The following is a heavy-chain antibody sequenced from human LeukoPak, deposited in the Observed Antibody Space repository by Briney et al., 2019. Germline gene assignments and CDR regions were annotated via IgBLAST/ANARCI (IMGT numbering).Heavy chain of an antibody. CDR3: ARREVTREIDY. V-gene: IGHV3-21*01. CDR2: ISSSSSYI. CDR1: GFTFSSYS. Sequence: GGSLRLSCAASGFTFSSYSMNWVRQAPGKGLEWVSSISSSSSYIYYADSVKGRFTISRDNAKNSLYLQMNSLRAEDTAEYYCARREVTREIDYWGQGTLVTVSS. D-gene: IGHD5-18*01. J-gene: IGHJ4*02.